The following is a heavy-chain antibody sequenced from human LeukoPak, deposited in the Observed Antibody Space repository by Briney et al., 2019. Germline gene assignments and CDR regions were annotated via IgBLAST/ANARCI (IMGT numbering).Heavy chain of an antibody. CDR3: ARDQYCDCYFDY. CDR1: GGSISSSY. J-gene: IGHJ4*02. CDR2: IYHSGST. Sequence: PSETLSLTCTVSGGSISSSYWSWMRQPPGKGLEWIGHIYHSGSTNYNPSLKSRVTISVDTSKNQFSLKLSSVTAADTALYYCARDQYCDCYFDYWGQGTLVTVSS. V-gene: IGHV4-59*01. D-gene: IGHD2-21*01.